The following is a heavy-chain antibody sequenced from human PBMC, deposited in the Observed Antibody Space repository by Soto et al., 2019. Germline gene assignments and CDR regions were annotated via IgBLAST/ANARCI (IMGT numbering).Heavy chain of an antibody. CDR3: ARVGGGYYDFWSGDDPPYNWFDP. CDR2: IYHSGST. V-gene: IGHV4-38-2*02. Sequence: SETLSLTCTVSGYSISSGYYWGWIRQPPGKGLEWIGSIYHSGSTYYNPSLKSRVTISVDTSKNQFSLKLSSVTAADTAVYYCARVGGGYYDFWSGDDPPYNWFDPWGQGTLVTVSS. D-gene: IGHD3-3*01. CDR1: GYSISSGYY. J-gene: IGHJ5*02.